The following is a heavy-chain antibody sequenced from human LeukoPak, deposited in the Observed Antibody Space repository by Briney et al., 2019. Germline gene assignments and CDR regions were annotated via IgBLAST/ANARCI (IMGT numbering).Heavy chain of an antibody. CDR2: TIPIFGTA. D-gene: IGHD6-13*01. CDR3: ARVSSSSWYEGYKYYYYGMDV. Sequence: SVKVSCKASGGTFSSYAISWVRQTPGQGLEWMGGTIPIFGTANYAQKFQGRVTITADESTSTAYMELSSLRSEDTAVYYCARVSSSSWYEGYKYYYYGMDVWAKGPRSPSP. J-gene: IGHJ6*02. V-gene: IGHV1-69*01. CDR1: GGTFSSYA.